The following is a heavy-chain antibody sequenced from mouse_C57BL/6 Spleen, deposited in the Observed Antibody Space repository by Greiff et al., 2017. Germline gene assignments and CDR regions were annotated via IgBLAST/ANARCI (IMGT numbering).Heavy chain of an antibody. CDR1: GYSFTGYY. D-gene: IGHD1-1*01. CDR3: AREDYNGSSQERRDYYAMDY. CDR2: IYPYNGVS. Sequence: EVQLQQSGPELVKPGASVKISCKASGYSFTGYYMHWVKQSHGNILDWIGYIYPYNGVSSYNQKFKGKATLTVDKSSSTAYMELRSLTSEDSAVYYCAREDYNGSSQERRDYYAMDYWGQGTSVTVSS. V-gene: IGHV1-31*01. J-gene: IGHJ4*01.